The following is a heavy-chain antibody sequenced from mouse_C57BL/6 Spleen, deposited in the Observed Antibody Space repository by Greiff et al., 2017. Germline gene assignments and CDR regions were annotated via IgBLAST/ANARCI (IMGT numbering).Heavy chain of an antibody. Sequence: QVQLQQPGAELVKPGASVKLSCKASGYTFPSYWMHWVKQRPGLGLEWIGRIDPNSGGTKYNEKFKSKATLTVDKPSSTAYMQLSSLTSEDSAVYYCARTYGRYWYFDVWGTGTTVTVSS. D-gene: IGHD1-1*01. J-gene: IGHJ1*03. V-gene: IGHV1-72*01. CDR2: IDPNSGGT. CDR1: GYTFPSYW. CDR3: ARTYGRYWYFDV.